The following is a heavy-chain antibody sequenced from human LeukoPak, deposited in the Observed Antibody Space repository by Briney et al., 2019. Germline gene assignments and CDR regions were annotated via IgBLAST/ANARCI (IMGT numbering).Heavy chain of an antibody. D-gene: IGHD1-26*01. Sequence: GGSLRLSCAASGFTFSSYSMNWVRQAPGKGLEWVSYISSSGSTIYYADSVKGRFTISRDNAKNSLYLQMNSLRAEDTAVYYCARRRDSGSLQHFDYWGQGILVTVSS. V-gene: IGHV3-48*04. CDR3: ARRRDSGSLQHFDY. J-gene: IGHJ4*02. CDR1: GFTFSSYS. CDR2: ISSSGSTI.